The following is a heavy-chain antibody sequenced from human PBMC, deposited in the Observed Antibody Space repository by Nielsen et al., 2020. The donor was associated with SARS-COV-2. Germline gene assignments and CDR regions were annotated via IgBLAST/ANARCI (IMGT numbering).Heavy chain of an antibody. Sequence: GGSLRLSCTASGFTFSSYAMSWVRQVPEKGLEWVSRLDTDGRFRAYADSVKGRFTISRDNAKNSLYLQMNSLRAEDTAVYYCARDWSSGSGSSYYYYGMGVWGQGTTVTVSS. CDR2: LDTDGRFR. J-gene: IGHJ6*02. CDR3: ARDWSSGSGSSYYYYGMGV. V-gene: IGHV3-21*01. CDR1: GFTFSSYA. D-gene: IGHD3-10*01.